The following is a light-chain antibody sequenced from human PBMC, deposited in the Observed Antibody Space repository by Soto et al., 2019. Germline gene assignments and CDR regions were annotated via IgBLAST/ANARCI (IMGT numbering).Light chain of an antibody. CDR2: EVS. Sequence: QSALTQPASVSGSPGHSITISCTGTSSDVGGYNYVSWYQQHPGKAPKLMIYEVSNRPSGVSNRFSGSKSGNTASLTISGLQAEDEADFYCSSYTTGSTPVFGGGTKLTVL. CDR3: SSYTTGSTPV. V-gene: IGLV2-14*01. CDR1: SSDVGGYNY. J-gene: IGLJ3*02.